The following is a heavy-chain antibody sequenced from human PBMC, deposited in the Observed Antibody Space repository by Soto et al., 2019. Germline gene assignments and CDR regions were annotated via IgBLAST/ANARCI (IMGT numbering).Heavy chain of an antibody. CDR2: IPYTGGST. V-gene: IGHV3-23*01. J-gene: IGHJ5*02. CDR1: GFTFSSYA. CDR3: TRVCTGGTCYFDP. D-gene: IGHD2-8*02. Sequence: GSLRLSCAASGFTFSSYAMTWVRQAPGKGLEWVSTIPYTGGSTYYADSVKGRFTISRDNSKNTLYLQMNSLKTEDTAIYFCTRVCTGGTCYFDPWGQGTQVTVSS.